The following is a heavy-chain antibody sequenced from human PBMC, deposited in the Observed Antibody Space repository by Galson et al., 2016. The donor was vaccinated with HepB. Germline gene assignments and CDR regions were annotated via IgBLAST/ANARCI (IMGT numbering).Heavy chain of an antibody. J-gene: IGHJ4*02. CDR2: IKKDGSEK. CDR3: AGISGWTFGY. Sequence: SLRLSCAASGLTFSNYWMNWVRQGPGKGLEWVANIKKDGSEKYYGDSVKGRFIISRDNAKNSLYLQMNSLRTEDTAVYYCAGISGWTFGYWGQGTLVTVSS. V-gene: IGHV3-7*04. CDR1: GLTFSNYW. D-gene: IGHD6-19*01.